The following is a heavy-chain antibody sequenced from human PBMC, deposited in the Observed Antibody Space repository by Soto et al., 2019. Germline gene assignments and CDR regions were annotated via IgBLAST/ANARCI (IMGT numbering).Heavy chain of an antibody. J-gene: IGHJ6*02. D-gene: IGHD1-20*01. CDR1: GGTFSSYA. CDR2: IIPIFGTA. Sequence: SVKVSCKTSGGTFSSYAISWVRQAPGEGLEWMGGIIPIFGTANYAQKFQGRVTITADKSTSTAYMELSSLRSEDTAVYYCARDQVTGTDYYYYGMDVWGQATTVTAYS. CDR3: ARDQVTGTDYYYYGMDV. V-gene: IGHV1-69*06.